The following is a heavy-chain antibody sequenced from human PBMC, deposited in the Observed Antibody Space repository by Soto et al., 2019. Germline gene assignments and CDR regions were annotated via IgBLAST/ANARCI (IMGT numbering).Heavy chain of an antibody. CDR1: GYTFTCYY. CDR2: INPNSGGT. V-gene: IGHV1-2*04. J-gene: IGHJ6*02. D-gene: IGHD3-3*01. Sequence: ASVKVSCKASGYTFTCYYMHWVRQAPGQGLEWMGWINPNSGGTNYAQKFQGWVTMTRDTSISTAYMELSRLRSDDTAVYYCAREKMYYDFWSGYSYSYYGMDVWGQGTTVTVSS. CDR3: AREKMYYDFWSGYSYSYYGMDV.